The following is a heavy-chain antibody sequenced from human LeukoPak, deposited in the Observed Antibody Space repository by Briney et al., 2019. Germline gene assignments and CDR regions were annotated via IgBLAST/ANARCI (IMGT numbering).Heavy chain of an antibody. V-gene: IGHV3-9*01. Sequence: PGRSLRLSCAASGFTFDDYAMHWVRQAPGKGLEWVSGISWNSGTIGYADSVKGRFTISRDNAKNSLYLQMNSLRAEDTAVYYCARDSSTCPFDYWGQGTLVTVSS. CDR2: ISWNSGTI. CDR1: GFTFDDYA. CDR3: ARDSSTCPFDY. D-gene: IGHD2-2*01. J-gene: IGHJ4*02.